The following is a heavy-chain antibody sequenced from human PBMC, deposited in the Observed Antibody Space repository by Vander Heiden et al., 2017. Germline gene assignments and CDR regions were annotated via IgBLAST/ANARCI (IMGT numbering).Heavy chain of an antibody. CDR3: ARGGYYYDSSGYPFDY. CDR2: IKQDGSEK. J-gene: IGHJ4*02. CDR1: GSTLSCYW. Sequence: EVQLADAGGGLVQPGGALRLSCAASGSTLSCYWMSWVRQAPGKGREWVANIKQDGSEKCYVDSVKGRFTISRDNAKNSLYLQMNSLRAEDTAVYYCARGGYYYDSSGYPFDYWGQGTLVTVSS. V-gene: IGHV3-7*01. D-gene: IGHD3-22*01.